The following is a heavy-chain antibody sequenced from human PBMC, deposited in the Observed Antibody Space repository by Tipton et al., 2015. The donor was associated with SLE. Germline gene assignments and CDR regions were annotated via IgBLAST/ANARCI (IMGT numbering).Heavy chain of an antibody. J-gene: IGHJ5*02. CDR1: GGSISSSSYY. V-gene: IGHV4-39*07. D-gene: IGHD3-10*01. CDR3: AREGMVRGNNWFDP. Sequence: TLSLTCTVSGGSISSSSYYWGWIRQPPGKGLEWIGYIYYSGSTYYNPSLKSRVTISVDTSKNQFSLKLSSVTAADTAVYYCAREGMVRGNNWFDPWGQGTLVTVSS. CDR2: IYYSGST.